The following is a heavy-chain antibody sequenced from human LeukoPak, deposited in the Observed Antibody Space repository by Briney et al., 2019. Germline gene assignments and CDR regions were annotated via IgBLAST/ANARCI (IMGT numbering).Heavy chain of an antibody. CDR3: AGSGF. D-gene: IGHD6-25*01. J-gene: IGHJ4*02. Sequence: GGSLRLSCAASGFTFSSYAMSWVRQAPGKGLEWVANIKQDGSEKHYVDSVKGRFTISRDNAENSLYLQMNSLRAEDTAVYYCAGSGFWGQGTLVTVSS. CDR1: GFTFSSYA. CDR2: IKQDGSEK. V-gene: IGHV3-7*01.